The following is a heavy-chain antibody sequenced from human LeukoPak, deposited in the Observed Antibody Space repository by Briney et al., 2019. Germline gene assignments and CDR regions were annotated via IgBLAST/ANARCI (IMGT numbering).Heavy chain of an antibody. V-gene: IGHV1-18*01. CDR3: ARVIAVAGVSNWFDP. D-gene: IGHD6-19*01. CDR1: GYTFTSYG. CDR2: ISAYNGNT. J-gene: IGHJ5*02. Sequence: GSSVKVSCKASGYTFTSYGISWVRQAPGQGLEWMGWISAYNGNTNYAQKLQGRVTMTTDTSTSTAYMELRSLRSDDTAVYYCARVIAVAGVSNWFDPWGQGTLVTVSS.